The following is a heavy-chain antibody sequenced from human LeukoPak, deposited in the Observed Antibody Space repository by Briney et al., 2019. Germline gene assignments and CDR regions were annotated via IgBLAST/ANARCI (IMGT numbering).Heavy chain of an antibody. Sequence: GGSLRLSCTASGFTFSDYWMTWVRQAPGKGPEWVANIKQDGSQRYYVDSVRGRFTISRDNAKNSLVLQMNGLRAEDTAVYYCARRGGSSSRRSPIDYWGQGTLVTVSS. CDR2: IKQDGSQR. V-gene: IGHV3-7*01. D-gene: IGHD6-6*01. J-gene: IGHJ4*02. CDR1: GFTFSDYW. CDR3: ARRGGSSSRRSPIDY.